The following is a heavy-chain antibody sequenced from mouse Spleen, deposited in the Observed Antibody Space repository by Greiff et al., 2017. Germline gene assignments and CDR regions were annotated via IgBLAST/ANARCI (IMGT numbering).Heavy chain of an antibody. J-gene: IGHJ4*01. D-gene: IGHD2-3*01. Sequence: EVQLVESGPGLVKPSQSLSLTCTVTGYSITSDYAWNWIRQSPGNKLEWMGYISYSGSTSSNPSLKSRISITRDTSRNQFFLQLNSVTTEDTATYYCARWLLRYYAMGYWGQGTSVTVSS. CDR2: ISYSGST. CDR3: ARWLLRYYAMGY. CDR1: GYSITSDYA. V-gene: IGHV3-2*02.